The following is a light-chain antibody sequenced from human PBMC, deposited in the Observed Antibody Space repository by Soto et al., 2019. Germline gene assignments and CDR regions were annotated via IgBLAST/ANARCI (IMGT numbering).Light chain of an antibody. J-gene: IGKJ1*01. CDR2: GAS. CDR1: QSVGSD. CDR3: QQYLDWTRT. V-gene: IGKV3-15*01. Sequence: EIVITQSPATLSVSPGARATLSCRASQSVGSDLVWYRQKPGQAPRILIYGASNRETGVPDRFSGSGSGTVFTRTISSLQSDDFEVYYCQQYLDWTRTFGQGTKVDIK.